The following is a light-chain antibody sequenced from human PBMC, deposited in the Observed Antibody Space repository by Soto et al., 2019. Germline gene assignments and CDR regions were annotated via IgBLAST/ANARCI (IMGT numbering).Light chain of an antibody. J-gene: IGLJ1*01. V-gene: IGLV2-14*01. CDR3: ISYTTSRIYV. Sequence: QSVLTQPASVSGSPGHSITISCTGTSSDVGGYNSVSWYQQHPGKVPKLMIYEVTNRPSGVSNRFSGSKSGNTASLTISGLQAEDEADYYCISYTTSRIYVFGTGTKLTAL. CDR2: EVT. CDR1: SSDVGGYNS.